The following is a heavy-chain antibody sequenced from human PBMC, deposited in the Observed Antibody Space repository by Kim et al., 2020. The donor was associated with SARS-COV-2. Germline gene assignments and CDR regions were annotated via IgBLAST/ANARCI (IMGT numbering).Heavy chain of an antibody. J-gene: IGHJ3*02. V-gene: IGHV3-13*05. CDR1: GFTFSSYD. Sequence: GGSLRLSCAASGFTFSSYDMHWVRQAPGKGLEWVSAIGTAGDPYYQGSVKGRFTISMENAKNSLYLQMNSLRAGDTAVYYCARGLRDVGFGELLSHDAFDIWGQGTMVTVSS. CDR3: ARGLRDVGFGELLSHDAFDI. D-gene: IGHD3-10*01. CDR2: IGTAGDP.